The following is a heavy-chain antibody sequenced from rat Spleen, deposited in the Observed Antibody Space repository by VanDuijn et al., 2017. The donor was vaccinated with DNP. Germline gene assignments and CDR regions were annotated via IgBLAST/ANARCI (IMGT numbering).Heavy chain of an antibody. CDR3: TKAYYYDGSSGY. Sequence: EVQLVESGGGLVQPGRSLKLSCVASGFTFNNYWMTWIRQAPGKGLEWVASITNTGGSTYYPDSVKGRFTISRDNANSTLYLQMNSLRSEDTATYYCTKAYYYDGSSGYGGQRVMVTDSS. J-gene: IGHJ2*01. CDR1: GFTFNNYW. D-gene: IGHD1-12*02. V-gene: IGHV5-31*01. CDR2: ITNTGGST.